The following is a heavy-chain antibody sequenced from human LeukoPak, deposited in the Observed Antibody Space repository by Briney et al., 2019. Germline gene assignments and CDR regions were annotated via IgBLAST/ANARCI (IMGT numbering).Heavy chain of an antibody. V-gene: IGHV4-59*01. CDR3: ARIPRITMVRGVKNWFDP. D-gene: IGHD3-10*01. J-gene: IGHJ5*02. CDR1: GGSISSYY. CDR2: IYYSGST. Sequence: SETLSLTCTVSGGSISSYYWSWIRQPPGKGLEWIGYIYYSGSTNYNPSLKSRVTISVDTSKNQFSLKLSSVTAADTAVYYCARIPRITMVRGVKNWFDPWGQGTLVTVSS.